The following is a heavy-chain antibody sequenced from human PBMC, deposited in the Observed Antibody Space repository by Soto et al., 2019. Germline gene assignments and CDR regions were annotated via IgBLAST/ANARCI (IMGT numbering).Heavy chain of an antibody. CDR3: AKAYFVWSSEQPYYFDY. CDR1: GFTFSNYA. J-gene: IGHJ4*02. Sequence: EVQLLDSGGGLVQPGGSLRLSCEASGFTFSNYAMTWVRQVPGKGLEWVSGISGRGGRSYYADSVKGRFTISRDNSKSTLYLQMNSLRAEDTAVYYCAKAYFVWSSEQPYYFDYWGQGTLVTVSS. V-gene: IGHV3-23*01. CDR2: ISGRGGRS. D-gene: IGHD3-16*01.